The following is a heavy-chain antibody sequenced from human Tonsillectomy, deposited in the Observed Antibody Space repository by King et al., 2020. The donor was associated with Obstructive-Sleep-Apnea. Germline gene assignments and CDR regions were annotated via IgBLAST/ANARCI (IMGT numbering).Heavy chain of an antibody. CDR1: GGSFSDYY. D-gene: IGHD6-13*01. Sequence: VQLQQWGAGLLKPSETLSLTCAVYGGSFSDYYWSWIRQPPGKGLEWIGEINNSGNTNYNPALKSRVTISADTSNNQFSLKLSSVTAADTAVYYCARGSGAAAVNWLDPWGQGTLVTVSS. J-gene: IGHJ5*02. CDR3: ARGSGAAAVNWLDP. V-gene: IGHV4-34*01. CDR2: INNSGNT.